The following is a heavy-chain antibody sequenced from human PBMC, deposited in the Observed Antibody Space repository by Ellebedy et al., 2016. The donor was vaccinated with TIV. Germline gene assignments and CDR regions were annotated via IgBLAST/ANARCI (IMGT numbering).Heavy chain of an antibody. J-gene: IGHJ4*02. Sequence: SLKISCAASGFTFDDYAMHWVRHAPGQGLEWVSGISLNSGSMAYADSVKGRFTISRDNAKNSLYLQMNRLRAEDTDSYYCAKGSTTAMVTCVDYWGQGTLVTVSS. V-gene: IGHV3-9*01. CDR1: GFTFDDYA. CDR2: ISLNSGSM. D-gene: IGHD5-18*01. CDR3: AKGSTTAMVTCVDY.